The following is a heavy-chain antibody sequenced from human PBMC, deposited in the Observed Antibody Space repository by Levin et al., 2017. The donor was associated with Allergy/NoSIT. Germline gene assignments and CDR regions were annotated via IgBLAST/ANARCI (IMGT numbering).Heavy chain of an antibody. D-gene: IGHD2-2*01. CDR2: ISAKSAGGTT. V-gene: IGHV3-15*07. CDR1: GFTFSNAW. Sequence: PGGSLRLSCAASGFTFSNAWMNWVRQAPGQGLEWVGHISAKSAGGTTEYAAHGRGRFTIARDDSINTLYLQMNSMETEDTAVKYCTSDTPASRSHAHENWGQGTLVTVSS. CDR3: TSDTPASRSHAHEN. J-gene: IGHJ4*02.